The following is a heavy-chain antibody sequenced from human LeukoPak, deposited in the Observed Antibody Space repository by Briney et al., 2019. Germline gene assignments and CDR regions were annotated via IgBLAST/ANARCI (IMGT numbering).Heavy chain of an antibody. J-gene: IGHJ3*02. CDR1: GYTFTSYG. D-gene: IGHD3-9*01. Sequence: ASVKVSCKASGYTFTSYGISWVRQAPGQGLEWMGWISAYNGNTNYAQKLQGRVTMTADTSTSTAYMELRSLRSDDTAVYYCARDYDILTADPGAPDAFDIWGQGTMVTVSS. CDR3: ARDYDILTADPGAPDAFDI. CDR2: ISAYNGNT. V-gene: IGHV1-18*01.